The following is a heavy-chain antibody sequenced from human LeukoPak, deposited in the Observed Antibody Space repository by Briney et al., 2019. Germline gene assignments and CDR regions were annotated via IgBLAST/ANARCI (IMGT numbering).Heavy chain of an antibody. Sequence: SETLSLTCTVSGGSISSYYWSWIRQPAGKGLEWIGRIYTSGSTNYNPSLKSRVTMSVDTSKNQFSLKLSSVTAADTAVYYCAREIPIDRYYYYYYMDVWGKGTTVTISS. D-gene: IGHD3-16*02. V-gene: IGHV4-4*07. CDR1: GGSISSYY. J-gene: IGHJ6*03. CDR2: IYTSGST. CDR3: AREIPIDRYYYYYYMDV.